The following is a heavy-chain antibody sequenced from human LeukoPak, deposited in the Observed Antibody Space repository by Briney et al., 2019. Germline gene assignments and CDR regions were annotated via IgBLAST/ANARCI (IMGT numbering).Heavy chain of an antibody. V-gene: IGHV3-23*01. D-gene: IGHD1-26*01. CDR1: GFTFSSYS. J-gene: IGHJ4*02. Sequence: PGGSLRLSCAASGFTFSSYSMNWVRQAPGKGLEWVSAISGSGGSTYYADSVKGRFTISRDNSKNTLYLQMNSLRAEDTAVYYCARMEWELPPQVHYYFDYWGQGTLVTVSS. CDR2: ISGSGGST. CDR3: ARMEWELPPQVHYYFDY.